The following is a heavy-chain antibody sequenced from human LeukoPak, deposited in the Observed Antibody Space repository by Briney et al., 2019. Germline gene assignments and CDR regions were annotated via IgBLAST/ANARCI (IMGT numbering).Heavy chain of an antibody. D-gene: IGHD2-2*01. V-gene: IGHV1-18*01. CDR3: ARSTHRDADAFDI. J-gene: IGHJ3*02. CDR1: GYIFTSYG. Sequence: ASVKVSCKASGYIFTSYGINWMRQTPGQGLGWMGWISGYNGNTNYAQKFQGRVTMTTDTSTSTAYMEVRSLRSDDTAVYYCARSTHRDADAFDIWGQGTMVTVSS. CDR2: ISGYNGNT.